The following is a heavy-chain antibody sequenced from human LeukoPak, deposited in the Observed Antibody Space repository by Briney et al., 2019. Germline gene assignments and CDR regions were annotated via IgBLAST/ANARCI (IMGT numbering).Heavy chain of an antibody. Sequence: PGGSLRLSCAASGFTFSSYWMSWVRQAPGKGLEWVANIKQDGSEKYYVDSVKGRFTISRDNAKNSLYLQMNSLRAEDTAVYYCARDKSSSWYPGDYWGQGTLVTVSS. J-gene: IGHJ4*02. CDR3: ARDKSSSWYPGDY. D-gene: IGHD6-13*01. CDR1: GFTFSSYW. V-gene: IGHV3-7*01. CDR2: IKQDGSEK.